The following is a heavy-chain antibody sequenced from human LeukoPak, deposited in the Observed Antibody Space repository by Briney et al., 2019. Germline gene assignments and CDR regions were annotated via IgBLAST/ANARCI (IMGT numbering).Heavy chain of an antibody. CDR1: GGTFSSYA. V-gene: IGHV1-69*05. D-gene: IGHD6-19*01. Sequence: SVTVSFKASGGTFSSYAISWVRQAPGQGLEWMGGIIPIFGTANYAQKFQGRVTITTDESTSTAYMELSSLRSEDTAVYYCARVAVAGRRGYYMDVWGKGTTVTVSS. J-gene: IGHJ6*03. CDR3: ARVAVAGRRGYYMDV. CDR2: IIPIFGTA.